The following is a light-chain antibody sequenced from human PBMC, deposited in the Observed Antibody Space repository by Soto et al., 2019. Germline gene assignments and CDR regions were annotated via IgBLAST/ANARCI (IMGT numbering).Light chain of an antibody. CDR2: GAS. CDR1: QGISSF. V-gene: IGKV1-9*01. CDR3: QHLNSFPIP. Sequence: IQLTQSPSSLSASVGDRVTITCRASQGISSFLAWYQQKPGKAPKLLIYGASTLQSGVPSRFSGSGSGTDFTLTIGSLQPDDFATYSCQHLNSFPIPFGPGTKVDIK. J-gene: IGKJ3*01.